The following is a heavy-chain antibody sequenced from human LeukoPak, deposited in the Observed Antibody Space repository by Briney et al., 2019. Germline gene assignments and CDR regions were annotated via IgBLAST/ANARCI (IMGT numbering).Heavy chain of an antibody. CDR1: GFPFIEYS. V-gene: IGHV3-48*01. Sequence: GGSLRLSCTASGFPFIEYSMNWVRQAPGKGLEWISYIGIDSGNTKYADSVRGRLTISADKAKNSLYLQTNSLRVEDTAVYYCARDHNYAFDNWGQGTLVSVAS. D-gene: IGHD1-1*01. CDR3: ARDHNYAFDN. J-gene: IGHJ4*02. CDR2: IGIDSGNT.